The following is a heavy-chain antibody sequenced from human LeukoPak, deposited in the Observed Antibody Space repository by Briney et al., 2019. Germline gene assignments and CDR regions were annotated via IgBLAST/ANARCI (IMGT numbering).Heavy chain of an antibody. V-gene: IGHV3-33*08. Sequence: GGSLRLSCAASGFTFSSYAMHWVRQAPGKGLEWVAVIWYDGSNKYYADSVKGRFTISRDNSKNTLYLQMNSLRAEDTAVYYCARATYDSSGYYYILPYYCYGMDVWGQGTTVTVSS. CDR1: GFTFSSYA. J-gene: IGHJ6*02. D-gene: IGHD3-22*01. CDR3: ARATYDSSGYYYILPYYCYGMDV. CDR2: IWYDGSNK.